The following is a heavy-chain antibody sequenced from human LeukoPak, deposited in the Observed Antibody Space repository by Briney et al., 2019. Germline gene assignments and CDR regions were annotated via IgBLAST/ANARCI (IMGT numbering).Heavy chain of an antibody. CDR1: GFSFSDYW. CDR3: SRSLDY. CDR2: INQDGSEG. V-gene: IGHV3-7*01. Sequence: GGSLRLSCAASGFSFSDYWMDWVRQSPGKGMEWVANINQDGSEGYYADSVKGRFTISRDNAKNSLYLQMNKLRAEDTAVYHCSRSLDYWGQGALVTVSS. J-gene: IGHJ4*02.